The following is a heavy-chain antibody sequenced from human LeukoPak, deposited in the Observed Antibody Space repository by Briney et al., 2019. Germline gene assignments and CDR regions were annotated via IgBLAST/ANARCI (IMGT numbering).Heavy chain of an antibody. CDR2: ITSSTSYI. V-gene: IGHV3-21*06. D-gene: IGHD1-26*01. CDR3: ARDPYSGNYGAYYYYYMDV. J-gene: IGHJ6*03. Sequence: GGSLRLSCAASGFTFSSYNMNWVRQAPGKGLEWVSSITSSTSYIYYADSVKGRFTISRDNAKNSLYLQMDSLRVEDTAEYYCARDPYSGNYGAYYYYYMDVWGKGTTVTVSS. CDR1: GFTFSSYN.